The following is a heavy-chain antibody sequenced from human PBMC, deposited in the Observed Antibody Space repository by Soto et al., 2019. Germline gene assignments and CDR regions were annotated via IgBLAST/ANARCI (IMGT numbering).Heavy chain of an antibody. J-gene: IGHJ6*02. V-gene: IGHV1-69*13. CDR2: IIPIFGTA. CDR1: GGTFSSYA. CDR3: ARAPQFPYYYYYYGMDV. Sequence: SVKVSCKASGGTFSSYAISWVRQAPGQGLECMGGIIPIFGTANYAQKFQGRVTITADESTSTAYMELSSLRSEDTAVYYCARAPQFPYYYYYYGMDVWGQGTTVT.